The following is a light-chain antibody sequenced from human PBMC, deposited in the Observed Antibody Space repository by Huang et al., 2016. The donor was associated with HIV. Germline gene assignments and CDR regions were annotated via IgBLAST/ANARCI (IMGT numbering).Light chain of an antibody. J-gene: IGKJ4*01. Sequence: DIVMTQSPDSLAVSLGERATINCESSQSVLYSSNNKNYLVWYQQKPGQPPKLLIYWASTRESGVPDRFSGSGSGTDFTLTISSLQAEDVAVYYCQQYYSAPLTFGGGTKVEIK. CDR2: WAS. CDR3: QQYYSAPLT. CDR1: QSVLYSSNNKNY. V-gene: IGKV4-1*01.